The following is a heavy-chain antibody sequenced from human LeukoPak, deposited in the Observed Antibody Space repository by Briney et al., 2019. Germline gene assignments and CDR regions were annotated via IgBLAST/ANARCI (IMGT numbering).Heavy chain of an antibody. J-gene: IGHJ4*02. D-gene: IGHD3-10*01. CDR2: ISAYNGNT. V-gene: IGHV1-18*01. Sequence: PVASVKVSCKASGYTFTSYGISWVRQAPGQGLEWMGWISAYNGNTNYAQKLQGRVTMTTDTSTSTAYMELRSLRSDDTAVYYCARVWGLWFGDQNEIDYWGQGTLVTVSS. CDR3: ARVWGLWFGDQNEIDY. CDR1: GYTFTSYG.